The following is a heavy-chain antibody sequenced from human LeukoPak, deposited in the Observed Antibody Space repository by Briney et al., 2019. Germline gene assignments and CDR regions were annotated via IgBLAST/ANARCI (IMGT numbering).Heavy chain of an antibody. CDR2: ISAYNSNT. CDR3: ARVRNSGFRYVDS. J-gene: IGHJ4*02. V-gene: IGHV1-18*01. CDR1: GYTFTNYA. Sequence: GASVKVSCKASGYTFTNYAITWVRQAPGQGLEWVGWISAYNSNTNYAQKLQGRVTMTTDTSTSTAYMDLRSLRSDDTAVYYCARVRNSGFRYVDSWGQGTLVTVSS. D-gene: IGHD5-12*01.